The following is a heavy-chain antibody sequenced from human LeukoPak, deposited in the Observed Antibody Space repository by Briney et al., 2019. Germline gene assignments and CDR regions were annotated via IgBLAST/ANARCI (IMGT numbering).Heavy chain of an antibody. V-gene: IGHV3-48*04. CDR1: GFTFSSHG. D-gene: IGHD6-13*01. Sequence: GGTLRLSCAASGFTFSSHGMNWVRQAPGKGLEWVSYISSSGSTIYYADSVKGRFTISRDNAKTSLYLQMNSLRAEDTAVYYCAKASPYSSSSYYFDYWGQGTLVTVSS. CDR3: AKASPYSSSSYYFDY. CDR2: ISSSGSTI. J-gene: IGHJ4*02.